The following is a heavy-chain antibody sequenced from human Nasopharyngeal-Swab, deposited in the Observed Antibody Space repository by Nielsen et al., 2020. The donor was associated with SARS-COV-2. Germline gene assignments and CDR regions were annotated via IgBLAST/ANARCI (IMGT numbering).Heavy chain of an antibody. D-gene: IGHD3-16*02. CDR3: ASEVGGSYRDFDY. J-gene: IGHJ4*02. CDR1: GFIFSSYT. CDR2: ISGGGRT. Sequence: GESLKISCVGSGFIFSSYTMHWVRQAPGKGLEWVSAISGGGRTFYAESVWGGFTASRENFRKTLYLKMNSLRVEDTALYYCASEVGGSYRDFDYWGQRTLVTVSS. V-gene: IGHV3-23*01.